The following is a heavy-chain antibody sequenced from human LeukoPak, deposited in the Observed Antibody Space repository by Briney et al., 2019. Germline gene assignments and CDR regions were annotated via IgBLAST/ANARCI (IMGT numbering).Heavy chain of an antibody. CDR3: AREGYSSGWQLYYYYMDV. CDR2: INWNGGSR. V-gene: IGHV3-20*04. D-gene: IGHD6-19*01. J-gene: IGHJ6*03. Sequence: GGSLRLSCAASGFTFDDYGMSWVRQAPGKGLEWVSGINWNGGSRGYADSVKGRFTISRDNAKNSLYLQMNSLRAEDTALYYCAREGYSSGWQLYYYYMDVWGKGTTVTVSS. CDR1: GFTFDDYG.